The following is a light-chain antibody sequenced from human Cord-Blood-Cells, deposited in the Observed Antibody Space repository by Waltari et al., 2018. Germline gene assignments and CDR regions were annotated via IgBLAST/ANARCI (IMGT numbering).Light chain of an antibody. J-gene: IGLJ3*02. CDR3: CSYAGSSTLV. CDR1: SSDVGGYNL. V-gene: IGLV2-23*01. CDR2: EGS. Sequence: QSALTQPASVSGSPGPSITISCPGTSSDVGGYNLVSWYQPHPGKAPKLMVYEGSKRPSGVSNRFSGSKSGNTASLTISGLQAEDEADYYCCSYAGSSTLVFGGGTKLTVL.